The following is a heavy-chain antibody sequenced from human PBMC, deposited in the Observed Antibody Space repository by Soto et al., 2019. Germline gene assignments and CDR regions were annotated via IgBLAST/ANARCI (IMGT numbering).Heavy chain of an antibody. CDR3: AKGRESSGSYRPFDY. CDR2: ISGGGVAT. Sequence: EVQVLESGGGLGQPGGSLRLSCAASGFTFSSYAMSWVRQAPGKGLEWVSAISGGGVATNYADSVKGRFTMSRDNSNNTLYLQMNSLRAEDTAVYYCAKGRESSGSYRPFDYWGQGTLVTVSS. J-gene: IGHJ4*02. D-gene: IGHD3-22*01. CDR1: GFTFSSYA. V-gene: IGHV3-23*01.